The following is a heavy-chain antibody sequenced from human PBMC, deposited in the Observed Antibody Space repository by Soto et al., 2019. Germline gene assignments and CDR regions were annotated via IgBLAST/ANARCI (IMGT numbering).Heavy chain of an antibody. J-gene: IGHJ4*02. CDR2: INYVGRT. CDR1: GDYMSGLY. V-gene: IGHV4-59*01. D-gene: IGHD3-10*01. CDR3: ARFRRNYFDY. Sequence: SETRSLTGTVSGDYMSGLYWSWIRQTPGKGREWMGYINYVGRTSYYSPSLQSRVTISLDSSKNQFSLILSSVTAADTAVYFCARFRRNYFDYWGQGTQVTVSS.